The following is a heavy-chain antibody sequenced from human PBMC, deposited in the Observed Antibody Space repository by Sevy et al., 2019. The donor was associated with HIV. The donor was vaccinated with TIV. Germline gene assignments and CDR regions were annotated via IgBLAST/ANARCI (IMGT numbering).Heavy chain of an antibody. CDR2: LYYNGAT. Sequence: SETLSLTCSVSGVSISRYYWTWIRQPPGKGLDWIGYLYYNGATNYSPSFKSRLSISVDTSKNHFSLKLSSLTAADPALYYGARVKSQWSGESPSAWFDPWGQGTLVTVSS. D-gene: IGHD3-10*01. CDR3: ARVKSQWSGESPSAWFDP. CDR1: GVSISRYY. V-gene: IGHV4-59*13. J-gene: IGHJ5*02.